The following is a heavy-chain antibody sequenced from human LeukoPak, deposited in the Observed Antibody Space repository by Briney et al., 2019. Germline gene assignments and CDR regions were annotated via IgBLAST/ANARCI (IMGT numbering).Heavy chain of an antibody. V-gene: IGHV1-3*01. CDR1: GYTFTSYA. D-gene: IGHD6-25*01. Sequence: ASVKVSCKASGYTFTSYAMHWVRQAPGQRLEWMGWINGGNGNTKYSQKLQGRVTITRDTSASTAYMELRSLGSEDTAVFYCARGPPRLNWFDPWGQGTLVTVSS. CDR2: INGGNGNT. CDR3: ARGPPRLNWFDP. J-gene: IGHJ5*02.